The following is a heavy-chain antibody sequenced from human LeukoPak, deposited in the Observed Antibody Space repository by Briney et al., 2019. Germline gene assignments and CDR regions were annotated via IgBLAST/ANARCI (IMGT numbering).Heavy chain of an antibody. CDR2: MNPNSGNT. J-gene: IGHJ6*03. CDR3: ARANTIFGVVISYYYYYMDV. CDR1: GYTFTSYD. D-gene: IGHD3-3*01. Sequence: GASVKVSCKASGYTFTSYDINWVRQATGQGLEWMGWMNPNSGNTGYAQKFQCRVTITRNTSISTAYMELSSLRSEDTAVYYCARANTIFGVVISYYYYYMDVWGKGTTVTVSS. V-gene: IGHV1-8*03.